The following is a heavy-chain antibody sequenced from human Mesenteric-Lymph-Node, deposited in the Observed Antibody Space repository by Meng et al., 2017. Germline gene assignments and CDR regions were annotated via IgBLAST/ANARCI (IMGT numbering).Heavy chain of an antibody. D-gene: IGHD5-24*01. Sequence: GESLKISCAVSGFTFSTSWMHWVRQAPGKGLEWVATIKADGSQEYYMDSVKGRFTISRDNAKNTVFLQMNSLRAEDTAVYYCVGAHGWLSWGQGTLVTVSS. CDR1: GFTFSTSW. CDR2: IKADGSQE. V-gene: IGHV3-7*01. J-gene: IGHJ5*02. CDR3: VGAHGWLS.